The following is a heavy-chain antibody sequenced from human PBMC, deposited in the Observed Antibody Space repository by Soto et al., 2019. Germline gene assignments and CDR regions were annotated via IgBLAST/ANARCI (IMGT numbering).Heavy chain of an antibody. CDR1: GGSISSYY. D-gene: IGHD4-17*01. CDR3: ARVIDYGDSFNWFDP. J-gene: IGHJ5*02. CDR2: IYTSGRT. Sequence: KPSETLSLTCTVSGGSISSYYWSWIRQPAGKGLDWIGRIYTSGRTNYNPSLKSRVTMSVDTSKKQISLKLSSVTAADTAVYYCARVIDYGDSFNWFDPWGQGTLVTVSS. V-gene: IGHV4-4*07.